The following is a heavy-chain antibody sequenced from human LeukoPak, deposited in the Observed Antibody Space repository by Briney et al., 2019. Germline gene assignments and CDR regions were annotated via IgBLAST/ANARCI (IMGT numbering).Heavy chain of an antibody. CDR1: GFTFSGYG. Sequence: PGRSLRLSCAASGFTFSGYGMHWVRQAPGKGLEWVAVISYDGSNKYYADSVKGRFTISRDNSKNTLYLQMNSLRAEDTAVYYCAKSPYSSSWDFDYWGQGTLVTVSS. J-gene: IGHJ4*02. CDR2: ISYDGSNK. V-gene: IGHV3-30*18. D-gene: IGHD6-13*01. CDR3: AKSPYSSSWDFDY.